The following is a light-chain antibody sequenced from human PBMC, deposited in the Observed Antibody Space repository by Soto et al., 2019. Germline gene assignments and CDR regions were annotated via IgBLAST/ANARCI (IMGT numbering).Light chain of an antibody. CDR2: DAS. CDR1: QSVSSY. V-gene: IGKV3-11*01. Sequence: EILLTQSPATLSLSPGERATLSCMASQSVSSYLAWYQQKPGQAPRLLIYDASNRAPGIPARFSGSGSGTDFTLTISSLEPEDFAVYYCQQRSNWPLPFGGGTKVEIK. CDR3: QQRSNWPLP. J-gene: IGKJ4*01.